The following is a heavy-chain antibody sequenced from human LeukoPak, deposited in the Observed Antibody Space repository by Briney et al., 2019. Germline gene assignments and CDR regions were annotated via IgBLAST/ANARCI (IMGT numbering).Heavy chain of an antibody. D-gene: IGHD5-12*01. Sequence: ASVKVSCKASGYTFTGYYMHWVRQAPGQGLEWMGWINPNSGGTNYAQKFQGRVTMTRDTSISTAYMELSRLRSDDTAVYYCARVAVASTYSGGAFDIWGQGTMVTVSS. V-gene: IGHV1-2*02. CDR3: ARVAVASTYSGGAFDI. CDR1: GYTFTGYY. CDR2: INPNSGGT. J-gene: IGHJ3*02.